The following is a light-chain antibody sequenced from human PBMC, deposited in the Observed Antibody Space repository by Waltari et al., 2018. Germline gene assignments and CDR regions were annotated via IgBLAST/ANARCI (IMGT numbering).Light chain of an antibody. J-gene: IGLJ2*01. CDR3: AAWDDSLNGRGV. V-gene: IGLV1-36*01. Sequence: QSVLTQPPSVSEAPRQRVPISCSGSSSNIGNKAVKWNQQLPGKAPKPLIYYDDLLPSGVSDRFSGSESGTSASLAISGLQSEDEPDYYCAAWDDSLNGRGVFGGGTKLTVL. CDR1: SSNIGNKA. CDR2: YDD.